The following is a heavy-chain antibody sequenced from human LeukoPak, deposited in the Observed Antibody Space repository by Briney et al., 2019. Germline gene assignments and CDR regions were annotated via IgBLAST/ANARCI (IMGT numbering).Heavy chain of an antibody. D-gene: IGHD3-9*01. J-gene: IGHJ2*01. CDR1: GFTFSSYG. V-gene: IGHV3-33*01. CDR3: ARAYYDILTGYYNDWYFDL. Sequence: GGSLRLCCAASGFTFSSYGMHWVRQAPGKGLEWVAVIWYDGSNKYYVDSVKGRFTISRDNSKNTLYLQMNSLRAEDTAVYYCARAYYDILTGYYNDWYFDLWGRGTLVTVSS. CDR2: IWYDGSNK.